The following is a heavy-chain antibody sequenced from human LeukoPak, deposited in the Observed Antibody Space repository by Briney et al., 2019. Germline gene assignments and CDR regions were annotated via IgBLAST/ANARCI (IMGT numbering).Heavy chain of an antibody. D-gene: IGHD1-26*01. J-gene: IGHJ4*02. V-gene: IGHV1-46*01. CDR3: ARDRGVGATPVFDY. Sequence: ASVKVCCKASRYTFSRYHIHWVRQAPGQGLEWMGIINPSGGSTSYAQKFQGRVTMTRDTSTSTVYMELSSLRSEDTAVYYCARDRGVGATPVFDYWGQGTLVTVSS. CDR1: RYTFSRYH. CDR2: INPSGGST.